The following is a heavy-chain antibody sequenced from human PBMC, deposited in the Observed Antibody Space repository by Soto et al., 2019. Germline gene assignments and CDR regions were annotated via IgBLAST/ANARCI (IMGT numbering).Heavy chain of an antibody. CDR2: IYPGASDA. CDR3: ARQPDYNILTGYLYYFDY. CDR1: GYTFTSYW. D-gene: IGHD3-9*01. J-gene: IGHJ4*02. Sequence: GESLKISCKASGYTFTSYWIGWVRQMPGKGLEWMGFIYPGASDARHSPSFDGQVTISVDTSINTAYLRWNSLKASDTAIYYCARQPDYNILTGYLYYFDYWGQGTPVTVSS. V-gene: IGHV5-51*01.